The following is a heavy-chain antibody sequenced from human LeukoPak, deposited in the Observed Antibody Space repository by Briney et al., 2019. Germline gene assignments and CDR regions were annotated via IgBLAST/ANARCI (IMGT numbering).Heavy chain of an antibody. V-gene: IGHV3-23*01. Sequence: QPGGSLRLSXTTSGFSSTSYAMSWVRLAPGKGLEWVSLISASGASTYYADSVKARFTISRDNSKNMVYLQMNSLRVEDTAVYYCARQPAGYSYGAGAFDIWGQGTMVTAS. CDR3: ARQPAGYSYGAGAFDI. D-gene: IGHD5-18*01. CDR2: ISASGAST. J-gene: IGHJ3*02. CDR1: GFSSTSYA.